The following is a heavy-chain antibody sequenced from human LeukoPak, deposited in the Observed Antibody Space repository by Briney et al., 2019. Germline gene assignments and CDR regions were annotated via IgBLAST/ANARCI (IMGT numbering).Heavy chain of an antibody. Sequence: GRSLRLSCAASGFTFDDYAMHWVRQAPGKGLEWVSGISWNSGSIGYADSVKGRFTISRDNSKNTLYLQMNSLRAEDTAVYYCAKDLEDIVVVPAAISVDTDDYWGQGTLVTVSS. J-gene: IGHJ4*02. D-gene: IGHD2-2*01. V-gene: IGHV3-9*01. CDR3: AKDLEDIVVVPAAISVDTDDY. CDR1: GFTFDDYA. CDR2: ISWNSGSI.